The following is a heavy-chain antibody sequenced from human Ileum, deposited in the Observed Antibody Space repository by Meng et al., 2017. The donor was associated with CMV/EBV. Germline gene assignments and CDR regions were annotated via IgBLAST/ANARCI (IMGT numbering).Heavy chain of an antibody. V-gene: IGHV3-30*02. Sequence: GGSLRLSCAASGFTFSTYGMHWVRQVSGKGLEWVAFIREDGGRKFYAASVKGRFTISRDKSKNTLYVQMNSRRDEDTAVYYCATEKSSSPGVVLGDAFHIWGQGTVVTVSS. J-gene: IGHJ3*02. CDR1: GFTFSTYG. D-gene: IGHD3-22*01. CDR2: IREDGGRK. CDR3: ATEKSSSPGVVLGDAFHI.